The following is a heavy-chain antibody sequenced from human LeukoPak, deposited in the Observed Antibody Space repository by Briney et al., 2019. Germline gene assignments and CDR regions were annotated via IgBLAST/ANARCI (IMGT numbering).Heavy chain of an antibody. V-gene: IGHV1-2*02. Sequence: ASVKVSCKASGYTFTGYYMHWVRPAPGQGLAWMGWINPNSGGTNYAQKFQGRVTMTRDTSISTAYMELSRLRSDDTAVYYCARDRTVYYDFWSGAFDYWGQGTLVTVSS. CDR2: INPNSGGT. D-gene: IGHD3-3*01. CDR3: ARDRTVYYDFWSGAFDY. J-gene: IGHJ4*02. CDR1: GYTFTGYY.